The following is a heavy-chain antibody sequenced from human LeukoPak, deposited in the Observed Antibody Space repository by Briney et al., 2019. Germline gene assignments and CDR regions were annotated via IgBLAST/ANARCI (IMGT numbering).Heavy chain of an antibody. Sequence: SVKVSCKASGGTFSSYAISWVRQAPGQGLEWMGRIIPIFGTANYAQKFQGRVTITTDESTSTAYMELSSLRSEDTAVYYCARGGSSRGGRFDYWGQGTLVTVSS. D-gene: IGHD2-15*01. CDR2: IIPIFGTA. J-gene: IGHJ4*02. CDR1: GGTFSSYA. CDR3: ARGGSSRGGRFDY. V-gene: IGHV1-69*05.